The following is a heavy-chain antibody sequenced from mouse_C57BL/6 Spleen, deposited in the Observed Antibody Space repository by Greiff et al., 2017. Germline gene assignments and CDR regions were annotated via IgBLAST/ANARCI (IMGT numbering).Heavy chain of an antibody. J-gene: IGHJ3*01. V-gene: IGHV5-17*01. D-gene: IGHD2-4*01. Sequence: EVQVVESGGGLVKPGGSLKLSCAASGFTFSDYGMHWVRQAPEKGLEWVAYISSGSSTIYYADTVKGRFTISRDNAKNTLFLQMTILRSEDTAMYYCADDYDWFAYWGQGTLVTVSA. CDR3: ADDYDWFAY. CDR2: ISSGSSTI. CDR1: GFTFSDYG.